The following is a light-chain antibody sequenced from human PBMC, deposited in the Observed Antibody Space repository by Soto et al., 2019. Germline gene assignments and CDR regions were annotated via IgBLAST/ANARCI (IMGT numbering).Light chain of an antibody. CDR3: QQYNSYSPLT. J-gene: IGKJ4*01. CDR1: QSISSW. V-gene: IGKV1-5*03. CDR2: KAS. Sequence: HSPYPLCASVWDRVTITFRASQSISSWLAWYQQKPGKAPKLLIYKASSLESGVPSRFSGSGSGTEFTLTISSLQPDDFATYYCQQYNSYSPLTFGGGTKVDI.